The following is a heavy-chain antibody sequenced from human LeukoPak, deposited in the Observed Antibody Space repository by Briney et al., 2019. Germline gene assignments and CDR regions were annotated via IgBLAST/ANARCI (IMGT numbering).Heavy chain of an antibody. J-gene: IGHJ6*02. CDR3: ARMQGYGSGNYYCYGMDV. CDR2: TWFDGSNQ. D-gene: IGHD3-10*01. Sequence: GGSLRLSCAASGFTFSSYGMHWVRQAPGKGLEWVALTWFDGSNQYYVDSVKGRFTISRDNSKNTLYLQMNSLRAEDTAVYYCARMQGYGSGNYYCYGMDVWGQGTTVTVSS. V-gene: IGHV3-33*01. CDR1: GFTFSSYG.